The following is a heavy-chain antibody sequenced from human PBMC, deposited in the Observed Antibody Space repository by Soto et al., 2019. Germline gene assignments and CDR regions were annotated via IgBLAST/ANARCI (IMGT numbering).Heavy chain of an antibody. J-gene: IGHJ5*02. D-gene: IGHD2-8*01. CDR2: IYYSGST. V-gene: IGHV4-31*03. Sequence: PSETLSLTCTVSGGSISSGAYYWSWIRQHPGKGLEWIGYIYYSGSTYYNPSLKSRVTISVDTSKNQFSLKLSSVTAADTAVYYCARDPAYCTNGVCYGWSDPWGQGTLVTVSS. CDR1: GGSISSGAYY. CDR3: ARDPAYCTNGVCYGWSDP.